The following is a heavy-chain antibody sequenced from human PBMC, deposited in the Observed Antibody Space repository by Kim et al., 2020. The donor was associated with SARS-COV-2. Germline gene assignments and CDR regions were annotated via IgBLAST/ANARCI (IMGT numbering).Heavy chain of an antibody. D-gene: IGHD3-16*01. CDR1: GFTFDDYA. CDR3: AKDGGNSGVWAFDI. Sequence: GGSLRLSCAASGFTFDDYAMHWVRQAPGKGLEWVSGISWNSGSIGYADSVKGRFTISRDNAKNSLYLQMNSLRAEDTALYYCAKDGGNSGVWAFDIWGQGTMVTVSS. CDR2: ISWNSGSI. J-gene: IGHJ3*02. V-gene: IGHV3-9*01.